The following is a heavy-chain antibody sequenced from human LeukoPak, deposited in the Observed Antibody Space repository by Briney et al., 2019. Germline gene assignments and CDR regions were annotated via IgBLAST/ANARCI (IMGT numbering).Heavy chain of an antibody. V-gene: IGHV3-74*01. J-gene: IGHJ3*02. D-gene: IGHD3-22*01. CDR1: GFTFSSHS. CDR3: TREGSVSGYSFDI. CDR2: VNRVGRDT. Sequence: GGSLRLSCSASGFTFSSHSMYWVRQAPRKGLVWVSRVNRVGRDTRYADSVQGRFTVSSDHAKNTLYLQTKSLRAEDTALYYCTREGSVSGYSFDIWGQGTTVSVSS.